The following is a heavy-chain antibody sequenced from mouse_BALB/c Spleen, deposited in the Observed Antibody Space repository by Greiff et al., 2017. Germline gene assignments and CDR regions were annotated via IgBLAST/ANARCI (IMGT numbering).Heavy chain of an antibody. CDR2: INPSSGYT. CDR3: ARSDGNYFAWFAY. J-gene: IGHJ3*01. D-gene: IGHD2-1*01. V-gene: IGHV1-4*01. Sequence: VQLQQSGAELARPGASGKMSCKASGYTFTSYTMHWVKQRPGQGLEWIGYINPSSGYTNYNQKFKDKATLTADKSSSTAYMQLSSLTSEDSAVYYCARSDGNYFAWFAYWGQGTLVTVSA. CDR1: GYTFTSYT.